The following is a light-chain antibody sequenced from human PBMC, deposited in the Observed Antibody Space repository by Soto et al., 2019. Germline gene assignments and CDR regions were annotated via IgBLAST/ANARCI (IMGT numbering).Light chain of an antibody. CDR2: HAS. J-gene: IGKJ2*03. Sequence: FTQNPHKLSLYPVDTDPLSRRASQSVASYLAWYQQNPGQPPRLLMYHASNRATGIPARFSGSGSGTHFTLTIRSFEPYGFAVYYCQHGADWAGGCFGQGNRGEIK. CDR1: QSVASY. V-gene: IGKV3-11*01. CDR3: QHGADWAGGC.